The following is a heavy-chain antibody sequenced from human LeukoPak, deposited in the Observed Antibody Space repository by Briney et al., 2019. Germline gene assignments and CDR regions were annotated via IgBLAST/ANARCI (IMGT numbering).Heavy chain of an antibody. CDR2: INHSGST. CDR3: ARGVIKGYCSSTSCYKVFDY. D-gene: IGHD2-2*01. V-gene: IGHV4-34*01. CDR1: GGSFSGYY. J-gene: IGHJ4*02. Sequence: SETLSLTCAVYGGSFSGYYWSWIRQPPGKGLEWIGEINHSGSTNYNPSLKSRVTISVGTSKNQFSLKLSSVTAADTAVYYCARGVIKGYCSSTSCYKVFDYWGQGTLVTVSS.